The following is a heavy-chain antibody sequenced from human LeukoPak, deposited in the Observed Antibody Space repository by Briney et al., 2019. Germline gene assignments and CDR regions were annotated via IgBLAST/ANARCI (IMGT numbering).Heavy chain of an antibody. D-gene: IGHD7-27*01. CDR2: IWYDGNNK. V-gene: IGHV3-33*01. Sequence: PGRSLRLSCAASGFTFSNYGMHWVRQAPGKGLEWVALIWYDGNNKYYADSVKGRFTVSRDNSKNTLYLQMNSLRAEDTAVYYCARDLAAGEHFHFDLWGRGALVTVSS. CDR3: ARDLAAGEHFHFDL. CDR1: GFTFSNYG. J-gene: IGHJ2*01.